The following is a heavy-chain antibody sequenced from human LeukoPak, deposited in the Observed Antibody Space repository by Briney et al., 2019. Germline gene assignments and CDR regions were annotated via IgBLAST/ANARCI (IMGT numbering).Heavy chain of an antibody. CDR2: VSYDGFNK. D-gene: IGHD1-26*01. J-gene: IGHJ4*02. V-gene: IGHV3-30*04. CDR3: AKGVGYFDY. CDR1: GFTFTSHA. Sequence: QSGGSLRLSCVASGFTFTSHAIHWVRQAPGKGLEWVASVSYDGFNKNYADSVTGRFTISRDNSRNTLYLQMNSLRAEDTAVYYCAKGVGYFDYWGQGTLVTVSS.